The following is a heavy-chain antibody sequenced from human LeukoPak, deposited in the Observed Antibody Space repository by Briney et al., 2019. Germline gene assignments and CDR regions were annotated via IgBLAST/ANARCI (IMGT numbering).Heavy chain of an antibody. V-gene: IGHV1-2*02. CDR1: GYTFTGYY. CDR3: ARDGAARGYYYYYYYMDV. D-gene: IGHD3-10*01. J-gene: IGHJ6*03. Sequence: GASVKVSCKASGYTFTGYYMHWVRQAPGQGLEWMGWINPNSGGTNYAQKFQGRVTMTRHTSISTAYMELSRLRSDDTAVYYCARDGAARGYYYYYYYMDVWGKGTTVTVSS. CDR2: INPNSGGT.